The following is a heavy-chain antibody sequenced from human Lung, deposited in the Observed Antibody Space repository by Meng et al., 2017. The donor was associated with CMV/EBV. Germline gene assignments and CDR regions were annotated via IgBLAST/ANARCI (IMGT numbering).Heavy chain of an antibody. V-gene: IGHV3-21*01. CDR2: ISSSSYYI. J-gene: IGHJ4*02. CDR1: GLRFSSYT. Sequence: SGLRFSSYTMNWVRQTPGKGLEWVSSISSSSYYIYYADSVKGRFTISRDNAQNSLFLQMNSLTVDDTAIYYCARGAMGITVVRGVIIWGQGTLVTVSS. CDR3: ARGAMGITVVRGVII. D-gene: IGHD3-10*01.